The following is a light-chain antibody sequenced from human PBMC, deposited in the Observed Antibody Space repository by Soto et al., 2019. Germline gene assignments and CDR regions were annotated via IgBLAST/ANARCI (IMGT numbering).Light chain of an antibody. V-gene: IGKV1-5*03. CDR1: ESISGW. J-gene: IGKJ1*01. CDR3: QQYNSYSTWN. Sequence: DIQMTQSPPTLSASVGDRVTITCRASESISGWLAWYQQKPGKAPKLLIYKASNLESGVPSRFSGSGSGTEFTLTISNLQPDDFATYYCQQYNSYSTWNFGQGTKVDIK. CDR2: KAS.